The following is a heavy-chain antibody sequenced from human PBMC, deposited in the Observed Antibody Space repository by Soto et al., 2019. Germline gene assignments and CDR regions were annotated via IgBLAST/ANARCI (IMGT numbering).Heavy chain of an antibody. D-gene: IGHD6-19*01. Sequence: GESLKISCKGSGYSFTSYWISWVRQMPGKGLEWMGRIDPSDSYTNYSPSFQGHVTISADKSISTAYLQWSSLKASDTAMYYCARRPDSIAVANDAFDIWGQGTMVTVSS. J-gene: IGHJ3*02. CDR3: ARRPDSIAVANDAFDI. V-gene: IGHV5-10-1*01. CDR1: GYSFTSYW. CDR2: IDPSDSYT.